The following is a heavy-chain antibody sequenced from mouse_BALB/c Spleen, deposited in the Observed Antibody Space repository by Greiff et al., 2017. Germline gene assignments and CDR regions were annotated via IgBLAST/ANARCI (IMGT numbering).Heavy chain of an antibody. Sequence: EVKLEESGPGLVKPSQSLSLTCTVTGYSITSDYAWNWIRQFPGNKLEWMGYISYSGSTSYNPSLKSRISITRDTSKNQFFLQLNSVTTEDTATYYCARNGNFTLYDAMDYWGQGTSVTVSS. D-gene: IGHD2-1*01. J-gene: IGHJ4*01. CDR3: ARNGNFTLYDAMDY. V-gene: IGHV3-2*02. CDR1: GYSITSDYA. CDR2: ISYSGST.